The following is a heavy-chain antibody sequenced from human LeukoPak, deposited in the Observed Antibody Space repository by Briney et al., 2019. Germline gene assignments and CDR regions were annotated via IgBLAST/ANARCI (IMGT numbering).Heavy chain of an antibody. J-gene: IGHJ5*02. CDR2: IKQDGSEK. CDR1: GFTFSSYW. D-gene: IGHD6-13*01. Sequence: GGSLRLSCAASGFTFSSYWMSWVRQAPGKGLEWVANIKQDGSEKYYVDSVKGRFTISRDNAKNSLYLQMNSLRAEDTAVYYCASVRMFPSSSWYVSIDRAPPAEDNWFDPWGQGTLVTVSS. V-gene: IGHV3-7*01. CDR3: ASVRMFPSSSWYVSIDRAPPAEDNWFDP.